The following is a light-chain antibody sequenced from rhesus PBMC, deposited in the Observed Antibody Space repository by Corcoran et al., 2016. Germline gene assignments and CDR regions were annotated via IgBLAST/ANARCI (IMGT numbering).Light chain of an antibody. CDR1: QSLLHSNGNTY. Sequence: DIVMTQTPLSLPITPGEPASISCRSSQSLLHSNGNTYLHWYLQRQGQSPQPRIYDASNRASGVPTRFSGSWSGTDFTLKISKVEAEDVCVYYCAQAIAFPLTFGGGTKVEIK. CDR3: AQAIAFPLT. CDR2: DAS. J-gene: IGKJ4*01. V-gene: IGKV2-72*01.